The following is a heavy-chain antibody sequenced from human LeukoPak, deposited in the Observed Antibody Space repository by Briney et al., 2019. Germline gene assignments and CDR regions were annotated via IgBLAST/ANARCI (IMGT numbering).Heavy chain of an antibody. CDR2: ISSSGSTM. J-gene: IGHJ3*02. Sequence: QPGGSLRLSCAASGFTFSSYEMNWVRQAPGKGLECVSYISSSGSTMYYADSVKGRFTISRDNAKNSLYLQMNSLRAEDTAVYYCARDFHCSSTACYAPDAFDIWGQGTLVTVSS. CDR3: ARDFHCSSTACYAPDAFDI. CDR1: GFTFSSYE. D-gene: IGHD2-2*01. V-gene: IGHV3-48*03.